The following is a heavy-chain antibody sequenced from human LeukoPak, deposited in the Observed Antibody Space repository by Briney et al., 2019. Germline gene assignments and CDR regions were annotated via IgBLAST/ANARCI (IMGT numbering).Heavy chain of an antibody. CDR2: SYSGGST. Sequence: GGSLRLSCADSGFTVSSNYMRWVRQGPGKGLECVSVSYSGGSTHYADSVKGRFTISRDNSKNTLYLQMNSLRAEDTAVYYCARDRLHYDSLTGYPADWGQGTLVTVSS. CDR3: ARDRLHYDSLTGYPAD. CDR1: GFTVSSNY. J-gene: IGHJ4*02. V-gene: IGHV3-66*01. D-gene: IGHD3-9*01.